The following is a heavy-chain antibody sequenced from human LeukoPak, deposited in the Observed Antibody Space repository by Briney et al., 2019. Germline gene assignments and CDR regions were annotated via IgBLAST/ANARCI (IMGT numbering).Heavy chain of an antibody. J-gene: IGHJ4*02. Sequence: GGSLRLSCAASGFTVSSNYMSWVRQAPGKGLERVSVIYSGGSTYYADSVKSRVTIYRHNSKNTLYLQMNSLRAEDTAVYYCAKEPSGVGATSRYYFDYWGQGTLVTVSS. D-gene: IGHD1-26*01. CDR2: IYSGGST. CDR1: GFTVSSNY. CDR3: AKEPSGVGATSRYYFDY. V-gene: IGHV3-53*01.